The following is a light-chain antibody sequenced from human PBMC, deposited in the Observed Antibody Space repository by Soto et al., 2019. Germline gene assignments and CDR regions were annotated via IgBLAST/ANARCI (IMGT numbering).Light chain of an antibody. CDR1: QVISNY. J-gene: IGKJ1*01. CDR3: PKYNSAPWT. V-gene: IGKV1-27*01. CDR2: AAS. Sequence: DIQMTQSPSSLSASVGDRVTITCRASQVISNYLAWYQQKPGKVPMLLIYAASTLQSGVPFRFMGSGSGTDFTLTISSLQPEDVATYYCPKYNSAPWTFGQGTKVEIK.